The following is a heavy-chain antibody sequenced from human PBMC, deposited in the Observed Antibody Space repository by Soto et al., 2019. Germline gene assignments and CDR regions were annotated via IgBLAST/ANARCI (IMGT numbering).Heavy chain of an antibody. V-gene: IGHV3-30*18. CDR3: AKFPHCSSTSCLEY. J-gene: IGHJ4*02. D-gene: IGHD2-2*01. CDR1: GFTFSSYG. CDR2: ISYDGSNK. Sequence: GGSLRLSCAASGFTFSSYGMHWVRQAPGKGLEWVAVISYDGSNKYYADSVKGRFTISRDNSKNTLYLQMNSLRAEDTAVYYCAKFPHCSSTSCLEYWGQGTLVTVSS.